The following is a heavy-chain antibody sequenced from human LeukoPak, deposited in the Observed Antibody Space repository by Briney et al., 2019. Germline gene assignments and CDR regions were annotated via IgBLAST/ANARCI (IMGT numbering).Heavy chain of an antibody. CDR2: XXPIFGTA. CDR1: GGTFSSYA. V-gene: IGHV1-69*06. CDR3: ARSRLYCSSTSCYGFDY. D-gene: IGHD2-2*01. Sequence: GASVKVSCKASGGTFSSYAISWVRQAPGQGLEXXXXXXPIFGTANYAQKFQGRVTITADKSTSTAYMELSSLRSEDTAVYYCARSRLYCSSTSCYGFDYWGQGTLVTVSS. J-gene: IGHJ4*02.